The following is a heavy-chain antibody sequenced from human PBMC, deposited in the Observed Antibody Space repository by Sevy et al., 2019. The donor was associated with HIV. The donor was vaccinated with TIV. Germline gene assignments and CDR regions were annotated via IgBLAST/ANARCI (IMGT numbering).Heavy chain of an antibody. CDR3: TRVRALNYYDTSVSMEYNWFDP. J-gene: IGHJ5*02. V-gene: IGHV1-8*02. CDR1: GYTFTSYD. Sequence: ASVKVSCKASGYTFTSYDINWVRQATGQGLEWMGWMNPNTGNTGYAQKFQGRVTMTRDTSTSTAYMELRSLRSDDTAIYYCTRVRALNYYDTSVSMEYNWFDPWGRGTLVTVSS. D-gene: IGHD3-22*01. CDR2: MNPNTGNT.